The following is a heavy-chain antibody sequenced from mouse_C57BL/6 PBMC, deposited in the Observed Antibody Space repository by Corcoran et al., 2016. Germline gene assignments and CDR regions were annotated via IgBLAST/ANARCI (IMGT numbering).Heavy chain of an antibody. D-gene: IGHD1-1*02. J-gene: IGHJ1*03. V-gene: IGHV9-3*01. CDR3: ARGGWFGYFDV. Sequence: QIQLVQSGPELKKPGETVKISCKASGYTFTTYGMSWVKHAPGKGLKWRGWINTYSGVPTYADDFKGRFAFSLETSASTAYLQINNLKNEDTATYCCARGGWFGYFDVWGTGTTVTVSS. CDR2: INTYSGVP. CDR1: GYTFTTYG.